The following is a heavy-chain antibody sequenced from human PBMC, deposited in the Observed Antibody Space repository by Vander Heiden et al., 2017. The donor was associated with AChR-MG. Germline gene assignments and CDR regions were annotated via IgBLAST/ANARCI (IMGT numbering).Heavy chain of an antibody. D-gene: IGHD2-21*02. CDR2: INPSGGST. J-gene: IGHJ2*01. CDR3: ARGCGGDCYHRYFDL. Sequence: QVQLVQSGAEVKKPGASVKVSCKASGYTFTSYYMPWVRQAPGQGLEWMGIINPSGGSTSYAQKFQGRVTMTRDTSTSTAYMELSSLRSEDTAVYYCARGCGGDCYHRYFDLWGRGTLVTVSS. CDR1: GYTFTSYY. V-gene: IGHV1-46*03.